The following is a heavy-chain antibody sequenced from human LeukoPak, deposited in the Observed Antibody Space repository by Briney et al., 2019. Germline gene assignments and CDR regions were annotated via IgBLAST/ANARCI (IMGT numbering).Heavy chain of an antibody. D-gene: IGHD6-19*01. CDR2: ISYDGSNK. Sequence: GGSLRLSCAASGFTFSSYAMHWVRQAPGKGLEWVAVISYDGSNKYYADSVKGRFTISRDNSKNTLYLQMNSLRAEDTAVYYCARDHGAVAGTGAPGYWGQGTMVTVSS. CDR3: ARDHGAVAGTGAPGY. V-gene: IGHV3-30-3*01. CDR1: GFTFSSYA. J-gene: IGHJ4*02.